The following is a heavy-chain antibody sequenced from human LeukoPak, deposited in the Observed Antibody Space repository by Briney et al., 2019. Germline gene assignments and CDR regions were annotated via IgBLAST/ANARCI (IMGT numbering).Heavy chain of an antibody. D-gene: IGHD1-26*01. J-gene: IGHJ4*02. Sequence: GGSLRLSCAASGFTFSGYWMHWVRQAPGKGLVWVSRINSDGSSTSYADSVKGRFTISRDNAKNTLYLQMNSLRAEDTAVYYCVRGAGSYGDWDYWGQGTLVTV. V-gene: IGHV3-74*01. CDR3: VRGAGSYGDWDY. CDR1: GFTFSGYW. CDR2: INSDGSST.